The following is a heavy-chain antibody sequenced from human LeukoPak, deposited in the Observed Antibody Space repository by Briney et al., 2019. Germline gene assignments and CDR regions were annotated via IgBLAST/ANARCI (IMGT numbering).Heavy chain of an antibody. J-gene: IGHJ4*02. CDR1: GYTLTSYG. CDR3: ARATISGSWPLFDY. Sequence: GASVKVSCKASGYTLTSYGFRWVRQAPGQGLEWMGLVSANNRKTKFAQNLQGRVTMSTDTSTSTAYMELASLRSDDTAVYYRARATISGSWPLFDYWGQGTLVTVSS. V-gene: IGHV1-18*01. CDR2: VSANNRKT. D-gene: IGHD6-13*01.